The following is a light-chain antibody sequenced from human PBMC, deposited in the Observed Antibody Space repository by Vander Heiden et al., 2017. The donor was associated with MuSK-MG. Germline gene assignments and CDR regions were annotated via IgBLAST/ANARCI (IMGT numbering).Light chain of an antibody. J-gene: IGLJ2*01. Sequence: SYEVTQPPSVSVSPGQTASITCSADKLGDKYACWYQQKPGRSPVLVIYQDNKRPSGIPERFSGYNSGNTATLTISGTQAMDEADYYCQAWDSSAAGVFGGGTKLTVL. CDR2: QDN. CDR3: QAWDSSAAGV. CDR1: KLGDKY. V-gene: IGLV3-1*01.